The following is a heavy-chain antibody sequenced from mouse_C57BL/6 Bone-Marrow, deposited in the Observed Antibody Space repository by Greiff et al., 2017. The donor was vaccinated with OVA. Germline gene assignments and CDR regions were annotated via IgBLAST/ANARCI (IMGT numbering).Heavy chain of an antibody. CDR3: ARSGGYYYGSSFWYFDV. CDR2: IDPNSGGT. Sequence: QVQLQQPGAELVKPGASVKLSCKASGYTFTSYWMHWVKQRPGRGLEWIGRIDPNSGGTKYNEKFKSKATLTVDKPSSTAYMQLSSLTSEDSAVYYCARSGGYYYGSSFWYFDVWGTGTTVTVSS. D-gene: IGHD1-1*01. CDR1: GYTFTSYW. J-gene: IGHJ1*03. V-gene: IGHV1-72*01.